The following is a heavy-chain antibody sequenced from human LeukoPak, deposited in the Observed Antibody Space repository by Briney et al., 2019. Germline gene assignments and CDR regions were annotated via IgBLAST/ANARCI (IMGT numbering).Heavy chain of an antibody. CDR3: PIARESFLGSSCYEYFHH. CDR2: FYSPGST. Sequence: GGSLRLSCAASGFTVTTKSMAWVRQAPGRGLEWVSVFYSPGSTYYADSVHGRFTISRDTSLNTLFLQMNSLRVDDTAVYDCPIARESFLGSSCYEYFHHWGQGTPLSVSS. V-gene: IGHV3-53*01. J-gene: IGHJ1*01. D-gene: IGHD2-2*01. CDR1: GFTVTTKS.